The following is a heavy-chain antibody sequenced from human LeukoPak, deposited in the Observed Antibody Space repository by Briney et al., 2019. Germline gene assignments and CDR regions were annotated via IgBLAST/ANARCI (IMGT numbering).Heavy chain of an antibody. V-gene: IGHV3-7*01. CDR3: ARESTAGYNSSWYGFRN. D-gene: IGHD6-13*01. J-gene: IGHJ1*01. CDR1: GFTFSGYW. Sequence: GGSLRLSCAASGFTFSGYWMSWVRQAPGKGLEWVANINQDGSEKYYVDSVKGRFTISRDNAKNSLFLQMGSLRVEDMAVYYCARESTAGYNSSWYGFRNWGQGTLVSVSS. CDR2: INQDGSEK.